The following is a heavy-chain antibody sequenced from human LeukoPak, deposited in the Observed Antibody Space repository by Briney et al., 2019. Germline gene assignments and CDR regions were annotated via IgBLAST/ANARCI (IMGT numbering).Heavy chain of an antibody. D-gene: IGHD6-19*01. V-gene: IGHV3-23*01. Sequence: PGGSLRLSCAASGFTLSSYAMSWVRQAPGKGLEWISVISDSGGSTYYADSVKGRFTFSRDNSKNTLYLQVNSLRGEDTAVYFCAKQSAGSSAWNSLHFDYWGQGTLVTVSS. J-gene: IGHJ4*02. CDR1: GFTLSSYA. CDR3: AKQSAGSSAWNSLHFDY. CDR2: ISDSGGST.